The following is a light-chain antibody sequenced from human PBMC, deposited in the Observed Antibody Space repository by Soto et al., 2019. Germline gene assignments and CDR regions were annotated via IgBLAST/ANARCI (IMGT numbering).Light chain of an antibody. CDR2: GAS. CDR3: QQFRSSPPAFT. V-gene: IGKV3-20*01. Sequence: ESMLTQSPGTLSLSPGERATLSCRASQSISSRYLTWYQHKPGQAPRLIIYGASIRATGIPDRFSGSGSGTDFTLTISRLEPEDFAVYYCQQFRSSPPAFTFGQGTKLEI. CDR1: QSISSRY. J-gene: IGKJ2*01.